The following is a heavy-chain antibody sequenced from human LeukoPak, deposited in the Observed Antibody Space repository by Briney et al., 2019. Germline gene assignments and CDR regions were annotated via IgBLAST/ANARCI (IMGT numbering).Heavy chain of an antibody. CDR3: ARDLCSGGSCYPGWFDP. CDR2: IYYSGST. V-gene: IGHV4-39*07. D-gene: IGHD2-15*01. Sequence: KPSETLSLTCTVSGGSISSSSYYWGWIRQPPGKGLEWIGSIYYSGSTYYNPSLKSRVTISVDTSKNQFSLKLSSVTAADTAVYYCARDLCSGGSCYPGWFDPWGQGTLVTVSS. CDR1: GGSISSSSYY. J-gene: IGHJ5*02.